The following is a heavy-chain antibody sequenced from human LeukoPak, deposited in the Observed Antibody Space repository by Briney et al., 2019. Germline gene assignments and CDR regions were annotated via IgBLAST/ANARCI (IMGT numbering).Heavy chain of an antibody. CDR3: ARETAMVPDH. V-gene: IGHV3-33*01. CDR2: LWYDGSNK. D-gene: IGHD5-18*01. CDR1: GFTFRSYG. Sequence: GGSLRLSCAASGFTFRSYGMHGVPQAPGKGLKWVGFLWYDGSNKHYADSVKGRFALSRDNSKNTLYLQMNSLRAEDAAVFFCARETAMVPDHWGQGALVTVSS. J-gene: IGHJ5*02.